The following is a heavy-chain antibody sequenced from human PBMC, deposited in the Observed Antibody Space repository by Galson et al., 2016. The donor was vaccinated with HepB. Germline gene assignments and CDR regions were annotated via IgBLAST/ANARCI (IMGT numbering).Heavy chain of an antibody. CDR3: VQGSTAPAV. J-gene: IGHJ6*04. CDR1: GFTFSDYD. Sequence: SLRLSCAASGFTFSDYDMTWIRQAPRMGLAWISYINTGGTYTDYADSVKGRFTISRDNARNSLYLEMNSLTADDTAIYYCVQGSTAPAVWGKGTTVTVSS. V-gene: IGHV3-11*03. CDR2: INTGGTYT. D-gene: IGHD2-2*01.